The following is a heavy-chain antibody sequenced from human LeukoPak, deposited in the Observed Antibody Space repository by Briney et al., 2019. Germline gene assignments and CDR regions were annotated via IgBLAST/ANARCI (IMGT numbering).Heavy chain of an antibody. CDR1: EFTFGSFW. V-gene: IGHV3-7*01. CDR2: IKEDGSKK. Sequence: GESLRLSCAASEFTFGSFWMSWVRQAPGKGLEWVANIKEDGSKKFYVDSVKGRFTISRDNAKNALYLQMNSLRAEDTGVYFCARGQTLTFWGQGTLVTASS. CDR3: ARGQTLTF. J-gene: IGHJ4*02.